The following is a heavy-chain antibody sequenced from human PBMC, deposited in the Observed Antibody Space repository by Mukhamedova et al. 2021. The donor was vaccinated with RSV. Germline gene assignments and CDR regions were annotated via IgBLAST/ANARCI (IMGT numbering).Heavy chain of an antibody. J-gene: IGHJ3*02. CDR2: GSGGST. Sequence: GSGGSTYYADSVKGRFTISRDYSKNTLYLQMNSLRAEDTAVYYCAKWYYYDSSGYYRGDAFDIWGQGTMVTVSS. CDR3: AKWYYYDSSGYYRGDAFDI. D-gene: IGHD3-22*01. V-gene: IGHV3-23*01.